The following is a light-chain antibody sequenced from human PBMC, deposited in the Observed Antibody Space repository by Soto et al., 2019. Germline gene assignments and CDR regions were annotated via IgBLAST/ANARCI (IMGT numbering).Light chain of an antibody. J-gene: IGKJ5*01. Sequence: VVSTHSPTTRAFCRGEGSNSLVGASQFIDRYLAWYRQIPGQAPRLLIYDASNRATGIPDRCSGGGSATASTLLIRSLDPADFAVYYCQQRSNLGPTFRQGTRLEIK. V-gene: IGKV3-11*01. CDR3: QQRSNLGPT. CDR1: QFIDRY. CDR2: DAS.